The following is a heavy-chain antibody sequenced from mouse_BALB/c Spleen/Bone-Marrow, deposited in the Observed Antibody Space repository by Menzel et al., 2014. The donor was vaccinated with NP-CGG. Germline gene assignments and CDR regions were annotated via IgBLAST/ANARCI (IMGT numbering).Heavy chain of an antibody. CDR2: INSNGGST. J-gene: IGHJ4*01. CDR1: GFTFSSYY. Sequence: EVKLQESGGGLVKLGGSLKFSCAASGFTFSSYYMSWVRQTPEKRLELVAAINSNGGSTYYSDTVKGRFTISRDNAKNTLNLQMSSLKSEDTALYYCARQNRYDGTEVRYYAMDYWGQGTSVTVSS. D-gene: IGHD2-14*01. CDR3: ARQNRYDGTEVRYYAMDY. V-gene: IGHV5-6-2*01.